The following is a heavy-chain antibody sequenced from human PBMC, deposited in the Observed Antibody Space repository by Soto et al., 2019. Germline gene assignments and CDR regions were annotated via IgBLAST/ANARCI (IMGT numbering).Heavy chain of an antibody. D-gene: IGHD6-19*01. J-gene: IGHJ4*02. V-gene: IGHV3-23*01. Sequence: EVQLLESGGGLVQPGGSLRLSCAASGFTFSSYAMSWVRQAPGKGLEWVSAISGSGGSTYYADSVKGRFTISRDNSKNTLYLQMNSLRDEDTAVYYCANFNPASVSGWADYWGQGTLVTVSS. CDR2: ISGSGGST. CDR3: ANFNPASVSGWADY. CDR1: GFTFSSYA.